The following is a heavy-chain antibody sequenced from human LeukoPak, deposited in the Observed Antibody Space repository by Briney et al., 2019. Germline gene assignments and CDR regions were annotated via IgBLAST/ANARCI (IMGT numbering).Heavy chain of an antibody. D-gene: IGHD3-3*01. CDR1: GFTFSNYA. Sequence: GGSLRLSCAASGFTFSNYAVSWVRQAPGKGLEWVANIKQGGSEKYYVDSVKGRFTISRDNAKNSLYLQMNSLRAEDTAVYYCARVKYYDFWSGNDSFDIWGQGTMVTVSS. CDR3: ARVKYYDFWSGNDSFDI. CDR2: IKQGGSEK. V-gene: IGHV3-7*01. J-gene: IGHJ3*02.